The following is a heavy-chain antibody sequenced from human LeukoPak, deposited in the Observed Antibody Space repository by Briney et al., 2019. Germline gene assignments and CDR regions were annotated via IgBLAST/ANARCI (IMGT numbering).Heavy chain of an antibody. D-gene: IGHD6-19*01. CDR3: ARSIAVAGWLVRGNNYYMDV. CDR2: INPNSGGT. V-gene: IGHV1-2*02. J-gene: IGHJ6*03. Sequence: ASVKVSCKASGYTFTGYYMHWVRQAPGQGLEWMGWINPNSGGTNYAQKFQGRVTMTRDTSISTAYMELSRLRSDDTAVYYCARSIAVAGWLVRGNNYYMDVSGKGTTVTVSS. CDR1: GYTFTGYY.